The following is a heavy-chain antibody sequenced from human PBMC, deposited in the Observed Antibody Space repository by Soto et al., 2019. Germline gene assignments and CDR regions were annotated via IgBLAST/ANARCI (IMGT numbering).Heavy chain of an antibody. Sequence: PSETLSLTCTVSGGSISSGDYYWSWIRQPPGKGLEWIGYIYYSGSTYYNPSLKSRVTISVDTSKNQFSLKLSSVTAADTAVYYCARSMTTVVTLDYWGQGTLVTSPQ. CDR2: IYYSGST. CDR1: GGSISSGDYY. V-gene: IGHV4-30-4*01. CDR3: ARSMTTVVTLDY. D-gene: IGHD4-17*01. J-gene: IGHJ4*02.